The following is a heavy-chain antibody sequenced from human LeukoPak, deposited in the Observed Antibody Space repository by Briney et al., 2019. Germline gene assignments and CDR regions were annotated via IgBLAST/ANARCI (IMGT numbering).Heavy chain of an antibody. Sequence: GGSLRLSCAASGFTFSGSAMSWVRQAPGKGLEWVSSISGSGGSTYYADSVKGRFTISRDNSKNTQYLQMNSLRAEDTAVYYCARVPRSYYYYYYMDVWGKGTTVTVSS. CDR2: ISGSGGST. CDR3: ARVPRSYYYYYYMDV. CDR1: GFTFSGSA. J-gene: IGHJ6*03. V-gene: IGHV3-23*01.